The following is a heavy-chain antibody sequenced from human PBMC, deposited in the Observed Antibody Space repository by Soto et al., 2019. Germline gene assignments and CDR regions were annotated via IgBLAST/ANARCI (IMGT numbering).Heavy chain of an antibody. CDR1: GYTFTSYG. CDR2: ISAYNGNT. J-gene: IGHJ6*02. D-gene: IGHD2-15*01. Sequence: GASVKVSCKASGYTFTSYGISWVRQAPGQGLEWMGWISAYNGNTNYAQKLQGRVTMTTDTSTSTAYMELRSLRSDDTAVYYCARVAYCSGGSCYSTGPYYYYGMDVWGQGTTVTVSS. CDR3: ARVAYCSGGSCYSTGPYYYYGMDV. V-gene: IGHV1-18*01.